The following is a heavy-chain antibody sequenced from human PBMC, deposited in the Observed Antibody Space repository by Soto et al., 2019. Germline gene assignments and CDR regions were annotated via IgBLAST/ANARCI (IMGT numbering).Heavy chain of an antibody. CDR3: AAPYSSRFDY. D-gene: IGHD6-13*01. J-gene: IGHJ4*02. CDR2: MYNTGST. V-gene: IGHV4-59*11. Sequence: GSSSDRYWRRIRQHPGKGLEWIGYMYNTGSTVYNPSLKSRVTISIDTSKNQFSLKLSSVTAADTAVYYCAAPYSSRFDYWGQGTQVTVSS. CDR1: GSSSDRY.